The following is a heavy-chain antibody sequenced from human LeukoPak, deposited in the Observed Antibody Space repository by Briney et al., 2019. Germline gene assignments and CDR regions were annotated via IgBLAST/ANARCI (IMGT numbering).Heavy chain of an antibody. D-gene: IGHD1-14*01. CDR2: IYASGST. V-gene: IGHV4-4*07. J-gene: IGHJ4*02. CDR1: GNSISSYY. Sequence: SETLSLTCTVSGNSISSYYWSWIRQSAGKGLEWIGRIYASGSTNYNPSLKSRVTMSVDTSKNQFSLKLSSVTAADTAVYYCARVSGGGGQPGLDYWGQGTLVTVSS. CDR3: ARVSGGGGQPGLDY.